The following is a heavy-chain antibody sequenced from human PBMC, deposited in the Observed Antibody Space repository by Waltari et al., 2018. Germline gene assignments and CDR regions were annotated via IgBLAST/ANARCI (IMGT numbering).Heavy chain of an antibody. V-gene: IGHV3-48*04. CDR2: IGGGGGNI. CDR3: ARQRSGTTDY. Sequence: EVQLVESGGGLVQPGGCLRLSCAASGFTFSDFSMNWVRQAPGKGLEWVSFIGGGGGNIHYADSVKGRFTVSRDNARDSLYLQLNSLRVEDTAVYYCARQRSGTTDYWGQGTLVTVSS. J-gene: IGHJ4*02. CDR1: GFTFSDFS. D-gene: IGHD1-7*01.